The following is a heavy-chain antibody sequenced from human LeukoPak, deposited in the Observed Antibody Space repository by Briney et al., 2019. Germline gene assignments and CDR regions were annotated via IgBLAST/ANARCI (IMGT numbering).Heavy chain of an antibody. CDR1: GFTFSGFA. D-gene: IGHD6-13*01. J-gene: IGHJ4*02. Sequence: QPGGTLRLSCAASGFTFSGFAMSWIRQAPGKGLEWVSSISRSGESTFYADSVRGGVTISRDNSKNTVSLQLESLKAEDTAVYYCARDLPGAPAAGEVDYWGQGTLVTVSS. V-gene: IGHV3-23*01. CDR2: ISRSGEST. CDR3: ARDLPGAPAAGEVDY.